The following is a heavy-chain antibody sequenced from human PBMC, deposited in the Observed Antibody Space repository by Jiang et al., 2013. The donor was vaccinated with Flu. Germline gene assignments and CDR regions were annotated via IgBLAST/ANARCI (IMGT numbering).Heavy chain of an antibody. J-gene: IGHJ5*02. D-gene: IGHD4-11*01. CDR2: MNPNSGNT. CDR1: GGTFSSYA. CDR3: ARGLKDYSNKNWFDP. V-gene: IGHV1-8*02. Sequence: GAEVKKPGSSVKVSCKASGGTFSSYAISWVRQATGQGLEWMGWMNPNSGNTGYAQKFQGRVTMTRNTSISTAYMELSSLRSEDTAVYYCARGLKDYSNKNWFDPWGQGTLVTVSS.